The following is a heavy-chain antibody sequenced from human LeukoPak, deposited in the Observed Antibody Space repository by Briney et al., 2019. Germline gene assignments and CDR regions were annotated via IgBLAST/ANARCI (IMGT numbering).Heavy chain of an antibody. J-gene: IGHJ6*04. Sequence: SQTLSLTSALSGDSVSINSASWNWIRQYPSRCLEWLGMTYYRSKWYNDYAVSLKSRITINPDTSKNQFSLQLNSVTPEDTAVYYCARKRGSSWYDVWGKGNPVSASS. CDR3: ARKRGSSWYDV. CDR2: TYYRSKWYN. CDR1: GDSVSINSAS. D-gene: IGHD6-13*01. V-gene: IGHV6-1*01.